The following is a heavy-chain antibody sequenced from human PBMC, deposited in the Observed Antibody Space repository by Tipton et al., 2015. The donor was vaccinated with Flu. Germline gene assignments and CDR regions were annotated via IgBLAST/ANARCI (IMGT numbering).Heavy chain of an antibody. Sequence: SLRLSCAASGFTFSSYAMHWVRQAPGKGLEYVSAISSNGGSTYYANSVKSRFTISRDNSKNTLYLQMGSLRAEDMAVYYCARVHDGSGYDYWGQGTLVTVSS. D-gene: IGHD3-10*01. J-gene: IGHJ4*02. CDR2: ISSNGGST. V-gene: IGHV3-64*01. CDR3: ARVHDGSGYDY. CDR1: GFTFSSYA.